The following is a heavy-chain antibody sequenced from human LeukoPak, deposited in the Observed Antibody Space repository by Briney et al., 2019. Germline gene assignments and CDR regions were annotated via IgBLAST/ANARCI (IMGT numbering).Heavy chain of an antibody. J-gene: IGHJ6*02. CDR3: ARNKSSGIRYYYYHGMDV. V-gene: IGHV3-30*03. CDR2: ISYDGTNT. CDR1: GFTFSSYG. D-gene: IGHD1-14*01. Sequence: GRSLRLSCAASGFTFSSYGMHWVRQAPGKGLEWVAVISYDGTNTYYADSVKGRFTISRDNSKNTLYLQMNSLRAEDTAIYFCARNKSSGIRYYYYHGMDVWGQGTTVAVSS.